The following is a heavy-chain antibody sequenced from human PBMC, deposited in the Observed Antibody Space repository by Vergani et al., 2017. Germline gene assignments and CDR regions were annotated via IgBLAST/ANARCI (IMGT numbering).Heavy chain of an antibody. V-gene: IGHV3-21*01. Sequence: EVQLVESGGGLVKPGGSLRLSCAASGFTFSSYSMNWVRQAPGKGLEWVSSISSGSSYIYYADSLKGRFTISRDNAKNSLYLQMNSLRAEDTAVYYCAREIPPYSSSGNFDYWGQGTLVTVSS. J-gene: IGHJ4*02. CDR1: GFTFSSYS. D-gene: IGHD2-2*01. CDR3: AREIPPYSSSGNFDY. CDR2: ISSGSSYI.